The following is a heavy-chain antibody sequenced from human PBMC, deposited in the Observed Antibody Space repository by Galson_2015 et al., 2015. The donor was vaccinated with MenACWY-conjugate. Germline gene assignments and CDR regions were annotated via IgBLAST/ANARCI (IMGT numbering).Heavy chain of an antibody. Sequence: PALVKPTQTLTLTCTFSGFSLSTNKMGVGWIRQPPGKALEWLALIYWDDEKHYNPSLKSRLTITKDTSTNQVVLTLTNMDPVDTGTYYCAHRRHWGLREKPDAFDVWGQGTLVTVSS. D-gene: IGHD7-27*01. CDR2: IYWDDEK. CDR3: AHRRHWGLREKPDAFDV. J-gene: IGHJ3*01. V-gene: IGHV2-5*02. CDR1: GFSLSTNKMG.